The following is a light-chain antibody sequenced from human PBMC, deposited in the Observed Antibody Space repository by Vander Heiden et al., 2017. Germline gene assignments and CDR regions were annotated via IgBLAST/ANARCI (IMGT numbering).Light chain of an antibody. J-gene: IGKJ4*01. Sequence: DIQLTQSPSFLSASVGDRVTITCRASQGISSYLAWYQRKPGRAPKLLIYAASTLQSGVPSRFSGSGSGTEFTLTISSLQHEDFAIYYCQQLNSYPLTFGGGTKVEIK. CDR2: AAS. CDR1: QGISSY. CDR3: QQLNSYPLT. V-gene: IGKV1-9*01.